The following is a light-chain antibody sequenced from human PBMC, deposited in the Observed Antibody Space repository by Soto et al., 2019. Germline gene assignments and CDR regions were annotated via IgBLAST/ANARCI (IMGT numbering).Light chain of an antibody. V-gene: IGKV1-9*01. J-gene: IGKJ1*01. CDR2: AAS. CDR3: QQFNSYPRT. CDR1: QGISSY. Sequence: DIQLTQSPSFLSASVGDRVTISCRASQGISSYLAWYQQKPGRAPKLLIYAASTLQSGVPSRFSGSGSGTEITLTISSLQPEDFATYYCQQFNSYPRTFGQGTKVEIK.